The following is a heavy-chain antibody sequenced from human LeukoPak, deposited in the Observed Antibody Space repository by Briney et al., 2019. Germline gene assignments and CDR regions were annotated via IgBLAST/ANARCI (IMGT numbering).Heavy chain of an antibody. CDR2: IYCGGST. D-gene: IGHD3-10*01. CDR1: GFTFSSYA. V-gene: IGHV3-66*01. Sequence: PGGSLRLSCAASGFTFSSYAMSWVRQAPGKGLEWVSLIYCGGSTHYVDSVKGRFTISRDNSKNTLFLQMNSLRAEDTAVYYCARIYYGSGSYYNQDFWGQGTLVTVSS. CDR3: ARIYYGSGSYYNQDF. J-gene: IGHJ4*02.